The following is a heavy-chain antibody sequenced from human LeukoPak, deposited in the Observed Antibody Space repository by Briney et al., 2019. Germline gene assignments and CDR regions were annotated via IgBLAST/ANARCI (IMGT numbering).Heavy chain of an antibody. J-gene: IGHJ3*02. V-gene: IGHV4-39*01. Sequence: KPSETLSLTCTVSGGSISSSSYYWGWIRRPPGKGLEWIGSIYYSGSTYYNPSLKSRVTISVDTSKNQFSLKLSSVTAADTAVYYCASHSSSWYSGAFDIWGQGTMVTVSS. CDR2: IYYSGST. CDR3: ASHSSSWYSGAFDI. D-gene: IGHD6-13*01. CDR1: GGSISSSSYY.